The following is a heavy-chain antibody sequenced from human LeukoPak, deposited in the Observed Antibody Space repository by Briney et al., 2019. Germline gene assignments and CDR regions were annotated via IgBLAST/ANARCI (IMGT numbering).Heavy chain of an antibody. CDR1: GYTFTGYY. D-gene: IGHD5-12*01. J-gene: IGHJ3*02. CDR3: AREGFGDGYNYALDI. Sequence: ASVKVSCKASGYTFTGYYMHWVRQAPGQGLEWMGWINPNSGGTNYAQKLQGRVTMTRDTSISTAYMELSRLRSDDTAVYYCAREGFGDGYNYALDIWGQGTMVTVSS. CDR2: INPNSGGT. V-gene: IGHV1-2*02.